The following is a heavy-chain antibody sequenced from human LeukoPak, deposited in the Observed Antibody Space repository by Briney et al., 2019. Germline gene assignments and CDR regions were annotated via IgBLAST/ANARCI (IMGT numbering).Heavy chain of an antibody. D-gene: IGHD6-19*01. CDR1: GYTFTGYY. CDR2: INPNGGGT. V-gene: IGHV1-2*02. Sequence: ASVKVSCKASGYTFTGYYTHWVRQAPGQGLEWMGWINPNGGGTNYAQKFQGRVTMTRDTSISTAYMELSRLRSDDTAVYYCARGVGAGTSYYFDYWGQGTLVTVSS. J-gene: IGHJ4*02. CDR3: ARGVGAGTSYYFDY.